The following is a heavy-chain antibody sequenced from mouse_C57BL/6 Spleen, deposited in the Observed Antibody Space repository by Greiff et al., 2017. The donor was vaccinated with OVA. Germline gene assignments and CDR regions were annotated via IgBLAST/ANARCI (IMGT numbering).Heavy chain of an antibody. J-gene: IGHJ4*01. Sequence: EVQLQQSGPGLVKPSQSLSLTCSVTGYSITSGYYWNWIRQFPGNKLEWMGYISYDGSNNYNPSLKNRISITRDTSKNQFFLKLNSVTTEDTATDYCARRYYGNAFYAMDYWGQGTSVTVSA. D-gene: IGHD2-1*01. CDR3: ARRYYGNAFYAMDY. V-gene: IGHV3-6*01. CDR1: GYSITSGYY. CDR2: ISYDGSN.